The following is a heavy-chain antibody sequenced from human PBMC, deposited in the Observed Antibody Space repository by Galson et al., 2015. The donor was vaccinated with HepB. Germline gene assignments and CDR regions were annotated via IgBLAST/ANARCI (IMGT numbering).Heavy chain of an antibody. V-gene: IGHV4-34*01. Sequence: TLSLTCAVYGGSFRDYYYWSWIRQPPGKGLEWIGEINHGGSTNYNPSLKSRVTISVDTSKNQFALKLTSVTAADTAVYYCARVRRDIAATDTDAFDIWGQGTMVTVSS. CDR2: INHGGST. CDR1: GGSFRDYYY. D-gene: IGHD6-13*01. CDR3: ARVRRDIAATDTDAFDI. J-gene: IGHJ3*02.